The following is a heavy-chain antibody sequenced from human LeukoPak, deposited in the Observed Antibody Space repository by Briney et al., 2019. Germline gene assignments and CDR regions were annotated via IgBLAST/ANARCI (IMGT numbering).Heavy chain of an antibody. D-gene: IGHD5-24*01. CDR3: ANVEMATMFY. Sequence: GGSLRLSCAASGFTFSRYWMSWVRQAPGKGLEWVANILQDGNEKYYVDSVKGRFTISRDNAKSSLYLQMNSLRAEDTAVYYCANVEMATMFYWGQGTLVTVSS. J-gene: IGHJ4*02. CDR2: ILQDGNEK. CDR1: GFTFSRYW. V-gene: IGHV3-7*03.